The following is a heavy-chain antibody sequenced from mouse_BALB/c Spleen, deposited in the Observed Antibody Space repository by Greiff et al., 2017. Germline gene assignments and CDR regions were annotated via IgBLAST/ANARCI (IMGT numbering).Heavy chain of an antibody. CDR1: GYTFTSYW. Sequence: QVQLQQPGAELVKPGASVKLSCKASGYTFTSYWMHWVKQRPGQGLEWIGEIDPSDSYTNYNQKFKGKATLTVDKSSSTAYMQLSSLTSEDSAVYYCARRGYDYDAWFAYWGQGTLVTVSA. D-gene: IGHD2-4*01. CDR3: ARRGYDYDAWFAY. J-gene: IGHJ3*01. V-gene: IGHV1-69*02. CDR2: IDPSDSYT.